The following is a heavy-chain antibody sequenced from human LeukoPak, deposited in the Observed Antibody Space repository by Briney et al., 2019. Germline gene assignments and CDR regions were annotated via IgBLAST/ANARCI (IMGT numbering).Heavy chain of an antibody. D-gene: IGHD6-19*01. CDR3: AREVAVAGTAMDY. Sequence: GGSLRLSCAASGFTFSSYGMHWVRQAPGKGLEWVAVIWYDGSNKYYADSVKGRFTISRDNSKNTLYLQMNSLRAEDTAVYYCAREVAVAGTAMDYWGQGTLVTVSS. CDR1: GFTFSSYG. V-gene: IGHV3-33*01. CDR2: IWYDGSNK. J-gene: IGHJ4*02.